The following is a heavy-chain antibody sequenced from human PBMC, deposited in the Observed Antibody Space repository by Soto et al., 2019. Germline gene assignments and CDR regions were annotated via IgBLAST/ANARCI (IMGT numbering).Heavy chain of an antibody. CDR1: GFTFDDYA. J-gene: IGHJ4*01. D-gene: IGHD6-19*01. CDR3: VKSGDTHSRAWSYFFDY. CDR2: ISWDGGST. V-gene: IGHV3-43D*04. Sequence: GGSLRLSCAASGFTFDDYAMHRVRQAPGKGLEWISFISWDGGSTYYADSVQGRFTISRDNNKNSLYLQMSSLRAGDTALYYCVKSGDTHSRAWSYFFDYWGQGSLVTVSS.